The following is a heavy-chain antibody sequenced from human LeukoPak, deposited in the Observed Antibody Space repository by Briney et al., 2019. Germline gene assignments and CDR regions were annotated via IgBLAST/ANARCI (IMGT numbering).Heavy chain of an antibody. CDR3: ARWDSGEWFYDAFDI. D-gene: IGHD3-3*01. CDR1: GYSISSGYY. Sequence: SETLSLTCGVSGYSISSGYYWGWIRQPPGKGLEWIGSIYHSGSTYYNPSPKSRVTISVDTSKNQFSLKLRSVTAADTALYYCARWDSGEWFYDAFDIWGQGTRVTVSS. V-gene: IGHV4-38-2*01. J-gene: IGHJ3*02. CDR2: IYHSGST.